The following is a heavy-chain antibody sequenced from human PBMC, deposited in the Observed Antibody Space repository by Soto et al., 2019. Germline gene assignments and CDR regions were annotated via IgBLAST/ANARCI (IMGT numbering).Heavy chain of an antibody. V-gene: IGHV1-8*01. Sequence: QVQLVQSGAEVKKPGASVKVSCKASGYTFTSYDINWVRQATGQGLEWMGWMNPNSGNTGYAQKFXXRXTXXRNTSISTAYMELSSLRSEDTAVYYCAGWDDAFDIWGQGTMVTVSS. CDR2: MNPNSGNT. CDR1: GYTFTSYD. D-gene: IGHD1-26*01. CDR3: AGWDDAFDI. J-gene: IGHJ3*02.